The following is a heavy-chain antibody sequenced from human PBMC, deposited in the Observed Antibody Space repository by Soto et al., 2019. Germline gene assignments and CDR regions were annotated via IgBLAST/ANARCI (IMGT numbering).Heavy chain of an antibody. J-gene: IGHJ4*02. CDR2: INAGNGNT. D-gene: IGHD3-10*01. V-gene: IGHV1-3*01. Sequence: QVQLVQSGAEVKKPGASVKVSCKASGYTFTSYAMHWVRQAPGQRLEWMGWINAGNGNTKYSQKFQGRVTITRDTSASTAYMELSSLRSEDTAVYYCATTVNYYYGSGDLMAGYYWGQGTLVTVSS. CDR1: GYTFTSYA. CDR3: ATTVNYYYGSGDLMAGYY.